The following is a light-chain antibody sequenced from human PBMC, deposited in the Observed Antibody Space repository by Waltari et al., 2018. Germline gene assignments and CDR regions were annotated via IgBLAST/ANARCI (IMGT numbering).Light chain of an antibody. Sequence: IVITQSPLSLSVTPGPPASMSCKSSQSLLLSDGRTRLFWYLQKSGRSPRLLISEVYDRFSGVSDRFSGSGSGTDFTLNISRVEPEDVGIYFCMQNIQLPTFGQGTKVQI. J-gene: IGKJ1*01. V-gene: IGKV2D-29*02. CDR2: EVY. CDR3: MQNIQLPT. CDR1: QSLLLSDGRTR.